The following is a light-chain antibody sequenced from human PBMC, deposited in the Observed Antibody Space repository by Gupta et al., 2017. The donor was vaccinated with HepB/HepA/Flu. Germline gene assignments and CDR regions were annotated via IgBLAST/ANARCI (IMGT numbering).Light chain of an antibody. CDR1: PSVSSY. J-gene: IGKJ5*01. Sequence: SVLTPSSATLSLSPGERATLSCRARPSVSSYLAWFQQKPGQAPRLRLHDAANRAPGNPARFIGSGSWADFTPTIISLAPADFSVFYCQQRHNWPPITFGQGTRLEIK. CDR3: QQRHNWPPIT. V-gene: IGKV3-11*01. CDR2: DAA.